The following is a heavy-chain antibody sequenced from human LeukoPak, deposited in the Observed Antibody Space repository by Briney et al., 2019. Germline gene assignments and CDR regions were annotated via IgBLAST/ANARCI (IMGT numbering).Heavy chain of an antibody. D-gene: IGHD6-13*01. V-gene: IGHV1-18*01. J-gene: IGHJ4*02. Sequence: GASVKVSCKASGYTFTTYGVTWVRQAPRQWLEWMGWISAYNGDTMYAQKFQGRITMTTDTSTSTANMELRSLRSDDTAVYYCARDHSSSCQLLDYWGQGTLVTISS. CDR3: ARDHSSSCQLLDY. CDR2: ISAYNGDT. CDR1: GYTFTTYG.